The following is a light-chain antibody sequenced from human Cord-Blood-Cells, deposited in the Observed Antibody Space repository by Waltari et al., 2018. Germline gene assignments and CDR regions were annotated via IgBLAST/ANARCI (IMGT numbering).Light chain of an antibody. V-gene: IGKV4-1*01. CDR3: QQYYSTPGT. CDR2: WAS. J-gene: IGKJ1*01. Sequence: DIVMPQSPDSLAVSLGERATINCKSSQSVLYSSNNKNYLAWYQQKPGQPPKLLIYWASTRESGVPDRFSGSGSGTDFTLTISSLQAEDVTVYYCQQYYSTPGTFGQGTKVEIK. CDR1: QSVLYSSNNKNY.